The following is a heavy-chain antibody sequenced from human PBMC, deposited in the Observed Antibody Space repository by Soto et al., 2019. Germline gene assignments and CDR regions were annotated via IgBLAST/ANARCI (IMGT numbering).Heavy chain of an antibody. D-gene: IGHD1-26*01. CDR3: ARGVGSSPPQY. Sequence: SETLSLTCTLAAGSVSVYYWSWIRQSTGQGLEWIGYIYASGSPYYNPSRRRRVTISADTSKNQISLKLTSPTAADTAVYYCARGVGSSPPQYWGRGTLVTVSS. V-gene: IGHV4-59*02. CDR1: AGSVSVYY. CDR2: IYASGSP. J-gene: IGHJ4*02.